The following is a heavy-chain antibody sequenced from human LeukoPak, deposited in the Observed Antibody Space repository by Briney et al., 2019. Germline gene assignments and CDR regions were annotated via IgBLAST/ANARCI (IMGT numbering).Heavy chain of an antibody. CDR2: ISGSGGST. D-gene: IGHD2-2*01. J-gene: IGHJ4*02. CDR1: GFTFSSYG. V-gene: IGHV3-23*01. CDR3: AKARRSACSSTSCYPFDY. Sequence: GGSLRLSCAASGFTFSSYGMSWVRQAPGKGLEWVSAISGSGGSTYYADSVKGRFTISRDNSKNTLYLQMNSLRAEDTAVYYCAKARRSACSSTSCYPFDYWGQGTLVTVSS.